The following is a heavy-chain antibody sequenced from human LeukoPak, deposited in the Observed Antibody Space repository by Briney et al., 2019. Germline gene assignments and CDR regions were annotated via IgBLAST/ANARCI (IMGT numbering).Heavy chain of an antibody. CDR3: ARDVTGQWLVPPTKEGPLDY. V-gene: IGHV4-39*07. Sequence: SETLSVTCTVSGGSIISSSYYWGWIRQPPGKGLEWIGSIYYSGSTYYNPSLKSRVTISVDTSKNQFSLKLSSVTAADTAVYYCARDVTGQWLVPPTKEGPLDYWGQGTLVTVSS. J-gene: IGHJ4*02. D-gene: IGHD6-19*01. CDR2: IYYSGST. CDR1: GGSIISSSYY.